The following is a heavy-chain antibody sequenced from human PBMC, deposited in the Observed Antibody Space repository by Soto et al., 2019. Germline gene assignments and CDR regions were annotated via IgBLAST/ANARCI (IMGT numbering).Heavy chain of an antibody. CDR3: ARGGYDLNWFDP. Sequence: SETLSLTCTVSGGSISSYYWSWIRQPPGKGLEWIGYIYYSGSTNYNTSLKSRVTISVDTSKKQFSLKLSSVTAADTAVYYCARGGYDLNWFDPWGQGTLVTVSS. CDR1: GGSISSYY. J-gene: IGHJ5*02. CDR2: IYYSGST. V-gene: IGHV4-59*01. D-gene: IGHD5-12*01.